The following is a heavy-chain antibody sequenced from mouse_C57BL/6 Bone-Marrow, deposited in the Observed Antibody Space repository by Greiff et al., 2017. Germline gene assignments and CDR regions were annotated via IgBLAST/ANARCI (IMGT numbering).Heavy chain of an antibody. V-gene: IGHV1-22*01. Sequence: VQLQQSGPELVKPGASVKMSCKASGYTFTDYNMHWVKQSHGKSLEWIGYINPNNGGTSYNQKFKGKATLTVNKSSSTAYMELRSLTSEDSAVYYCARSIYYYGSSSYWGQGTTLTVSS. CDR2: INPNNGGT. CDR3: ARSIYYYGSSSY. CDR1: GYTFTDYN. D-gene: IGHD1-1*01. J-gene: IGHJ2*01.